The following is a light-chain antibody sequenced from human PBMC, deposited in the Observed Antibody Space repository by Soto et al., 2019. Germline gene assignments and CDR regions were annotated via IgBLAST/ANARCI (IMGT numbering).Light chain of an antibody. J-gene: IGKJ1*01. CDR3: HQYGSSSWT. CDR2: GAS. Sequence: EIVMTQSPATLSVSPGERATLSCRASQSVSSNLAWYQQKPGQAPRLLIYGASTRATGIPARFSGSGSGTEFTLTISSLQSEDFAVYYCHQYGSSSWTFGQGTKVEIK. V-gene: IGKV3-15*01. CDR1: QSVSSN.